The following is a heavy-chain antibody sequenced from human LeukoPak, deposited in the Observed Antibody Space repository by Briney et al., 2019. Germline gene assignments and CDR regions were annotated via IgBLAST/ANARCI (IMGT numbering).Heavy chain of an antibody. V-gene: IGHV3-23*01. CDR1: GFTFSSYA. CDR3: AKGGAPAAMLNWIDP. Sequence: PGGSLRLSCSASGFTFSSYAMTWVRQAPGKGLEWVSIISRSGVTTYYADSVKGRFTISRDNSKNTLYLQMHSLRAEDTALYYCAKGGAPAAMLNWIDPWGQGTLVTVSS. D-gene: IGHD2-2*01. J-gene: IGHJ5*02. CDR2: ISRSGVTT.